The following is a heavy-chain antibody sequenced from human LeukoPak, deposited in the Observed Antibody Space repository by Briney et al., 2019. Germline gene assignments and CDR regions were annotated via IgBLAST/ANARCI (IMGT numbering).Heavy chain of an antibody. CDR2: IRRKANCETT. CDR1: WFPFGDFC. Sequence: GALKLPLTNFWFPFGDFCINWGRQAPGKGLEGGGFIRRKANCETTQYAASVKGRFTISRDDSKSIVYLQMSSLKTEDTAMYYCTNRVPDYSGSSGSYSYYFDDWGQGTLVSVSS. J-gene: IGHJ4*02. CDR3: TNRVPDYSGSSGSYSYYFDD. V-gene: IGHV3-49*04. D-gene: IGHD3-10*01.